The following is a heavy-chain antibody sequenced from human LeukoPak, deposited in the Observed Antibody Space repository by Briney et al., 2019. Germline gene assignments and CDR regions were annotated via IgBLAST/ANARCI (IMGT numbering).Heavy chain of an antibody. V-gene: IGHV3-7*01. Sequence: GGSPRLSCAASGFTFSSYWMSWVRQAPGKGLEWVANIKQDGSEKYYVDSVKGRFTISRDNAKNSLYLQMNSLRAEDTAVYYCARGRYCSGGSCYFDYWGQGTLVTVSS. D-gene: IGHD2-15*01. J-gene: IGHJ4*02. CDR1: GFTFSSYW. CDR2: IKQDGSEK. CDR3: ARGRYCSGGSCYFDY.